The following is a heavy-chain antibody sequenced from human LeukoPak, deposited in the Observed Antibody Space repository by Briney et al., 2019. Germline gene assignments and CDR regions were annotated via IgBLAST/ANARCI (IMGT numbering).Heavy chain of an antibody. CDR2: IIPIFGTA. V-gene: IGHV1-69*05. Sequence: SVKVSCKASGGTFSSYAISWVRQAPGQGLEWMGGIIPIFGTANYAQKFQGRVTITTDESTSTAYMELSSLRSEDTAVYYCATAERDIVVVVAATPFDYWGQGTLVTVSS. J-gene: IGHJ4*02. D-gene: IGHD2-15*01. CDR3: ATAERDIVVVVAATPFDY. CDR1: GGTFSSYA.